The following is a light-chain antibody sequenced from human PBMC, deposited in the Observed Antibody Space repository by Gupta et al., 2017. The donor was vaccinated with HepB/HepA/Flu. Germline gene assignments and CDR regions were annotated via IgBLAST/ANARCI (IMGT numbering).Light chain of an antibody. CDR1: NIGSKS. CDR2: DDS. V-gene: IGLV3-21*03. Sequence: SYVLTQPPSVSVAPGKTARITCGGNNIGSKSVHWYQQKPGQAPVLVVYDDSDRPSGIPERFSGSNAGNTATLTIRRVEAGDEADDYCQVWDSTSDHGVFGGGTKLTVL. J-gene: IGLJ2*01. CDR3: QVWDSTSDHGV.